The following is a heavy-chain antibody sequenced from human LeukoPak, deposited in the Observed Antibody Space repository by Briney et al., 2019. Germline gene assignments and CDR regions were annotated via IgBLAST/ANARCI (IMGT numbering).Heavy chain of an antibody. CDR3: ARVVVWFDP. CDR1: GGSFSGYY. D-gene: IGHD6-6*01. CDR2: INHSGST. J-gene: IGHJ5*02. Sequence: SETLSLTCAVYGGSFSGYYWSWIRQRPGKGLEWIGEINHSGSTNYNPSLKSRVTISVDTSKNQFSLKLSSVTAADTAVYYCARVVVWFDPWGQGTLVTVSS. V-gene: IGHV4-34*01.